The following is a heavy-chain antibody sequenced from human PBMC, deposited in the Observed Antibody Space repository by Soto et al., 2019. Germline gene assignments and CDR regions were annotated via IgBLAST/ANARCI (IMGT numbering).Heavy chain of an antibody. V-gene: IGHV3-33*05. CDR2: IQFDGSRR. CDR3: ARDVDTSGHCSRLDP. Sequence: PGGSLRLSCAASGVIFNVYGMNWVRQAPGKGLEWVAGIQFDGSRRYYGDSVKGRFTISRDDSKNTVDLQMDSLRDEDTALYYCARDVDTSGHCSRLDPWGLGTLVTVSS. D-gene: IGHD3-22*01. CDR1: GVIFNVYG. J-gene: IGHJ5*02.